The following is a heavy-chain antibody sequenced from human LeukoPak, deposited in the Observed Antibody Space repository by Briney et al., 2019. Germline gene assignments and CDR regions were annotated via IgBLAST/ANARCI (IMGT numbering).Heavy chain of an antibody. D-gene: IGHD6-19*01. CDR2: IYPGDSYT. CDR3: ARRVQGSSGWAYYYGMDV. V-gene: IGHV5-51*01. J-gene: IGHJ6*02. CDR1: GYSFTSYW. Sequence: GESLKISCKGSGYSFTSYWIGWVRQMPGKGLEWMGIIYPGDSYTNYSPSFQGHVTISADKSISTAYLQWSSLKASDTAMYYCARRVQGSSGWAYYYGMDVWGQGTTVTVSS.